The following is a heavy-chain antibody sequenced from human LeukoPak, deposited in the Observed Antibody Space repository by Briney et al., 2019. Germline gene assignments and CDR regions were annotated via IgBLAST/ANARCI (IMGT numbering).Heavy chain of an antibody. Sequence: GGSLRLSCAASGFTFRSHGMNWVRQAPGKGLEWVSGISPSGGITYYTDSVKGRFTISRDNAKNSLYLQMNSLRAEDTAVYYCARDTEGYCSSTSCHQGPFDPWGQGTLVTVSS. CDR1: GFTFRSHG. CDR2: ISPSGGIT. D-gene: IGHD2-2*01. J-gene: IGHJ5*02. V-gene: IGHV3-21*01. CDR3: ARDTEGYCSSTSCHQGPFDP.